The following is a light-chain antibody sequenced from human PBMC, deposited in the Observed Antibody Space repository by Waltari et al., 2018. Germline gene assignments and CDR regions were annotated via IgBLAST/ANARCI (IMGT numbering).Light chain of an antibody. CDR1: ENIGSN. CDR3: QHTYGTPYT. J-gene: IGKJ2*01. Sequence: DIQMSQSPSSLSASIGDRVTITCRASENIGSNVNWYKQRTREAPKLLISATSTLQTEVPSRFSGSGSRADFTLTISTLQPEDFATYYCQHTYGTPYTFGQGTKLESK. CDR2: ATS. V-gene: IGKV1-39*01.